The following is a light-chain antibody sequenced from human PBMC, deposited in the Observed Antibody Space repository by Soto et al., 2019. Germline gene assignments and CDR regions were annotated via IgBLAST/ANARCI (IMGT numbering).Light chain of an antibody. J-gene: IGLJ2*01. CDR3: SSDAGSNTLV. V-gene: IGLV2-8*01. CDR1: SSDVGNYNH. CDR2: AVN. Sequence: QSALTQPPSASGSPGQSVTISCTGTSSDVGNYNHVSWYQQLPGKAPKLMIYAVNKRPSGVPDRFSGSKSGNTASLTVSGLHLEDEADYYCSSDAGSNTLVFGGGTKLTVL.